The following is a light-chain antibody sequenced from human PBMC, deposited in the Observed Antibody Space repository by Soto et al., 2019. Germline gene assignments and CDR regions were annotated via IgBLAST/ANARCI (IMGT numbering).Light chain of an antibody. V-gene: IGKV3-11*01. Sequence: EIVLTQSPATLSLSPGERATLSCRASQSVSSYLAWYQQKPGQAPRLLIYDASNRATGIPARFSGSGSGTDFTLTISSLEPEDFAVYYCQQRSNWPPPLTFGGGTKAEIK. CDR3: QQRSNWPPPLT. CDR1: QSVSSY. CDR2: DAS. J-gene: IGKJ4*01.